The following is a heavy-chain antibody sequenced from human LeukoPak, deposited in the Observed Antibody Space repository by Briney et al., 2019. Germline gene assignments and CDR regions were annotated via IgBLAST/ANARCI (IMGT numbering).Heavy chain of an antibody. D-gene: IGHD4-17*01. CDR3: ARAPTPQYGDYGWDDAFDI. J-gene: IGHJ3*02. V-gene: IGHV4-38-2*02. Sequence: PSETLSLTCTVSGGSISSYYWGWIRQPPGKGLEWIGSIYHSGSTYYNPSLKSRVTISVDTSKNQFSLKLSSVTAADTAVYYCARAPTPQYGDYGWDDAFDIWGQGTMVTVSS. CDR2: IYHSGST. CDR1: GGSISSYY.